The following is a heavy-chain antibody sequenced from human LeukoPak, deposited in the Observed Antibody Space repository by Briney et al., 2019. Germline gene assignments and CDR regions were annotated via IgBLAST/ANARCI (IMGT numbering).Heavy chain of an antibody. CDR2: IYYSGST. CDR3: ATYGGNSGPLFDY. D-gene: IGHD4-23*01. J-gene: IGHJ4*02. CDR1: GGSISSCY. V-gene: IGHV4-59*01. Sequence: PSETLSLTCTVSGGSISSCYWSWIRQPPGKGLEWVGYIYYSGSTNYNPSLKSRVTISVDTSKNQFSLKLSSVTAADTAVYYCATYGGNSGPLFDYWGQGTLVTVSS.